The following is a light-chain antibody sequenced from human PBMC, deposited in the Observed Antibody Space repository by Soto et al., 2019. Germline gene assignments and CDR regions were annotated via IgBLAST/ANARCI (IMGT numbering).Light chain of an antibody. J-gene: IGKJ5*01. CDR1: QGISSY. Sequence: DIQLTQSPSFLSASVGDRVTITCRASQGISSYLAWYQQKPGKAPKLLIYAASTLQSGVPSGFSGSGSGTEFTLTISSLQPEDFATYYCQQLNSYPITFGQGTRLEIK. CDR3: QQLNSYPIT. CDR2: AAS. V-gene: IGKV1-9*01.